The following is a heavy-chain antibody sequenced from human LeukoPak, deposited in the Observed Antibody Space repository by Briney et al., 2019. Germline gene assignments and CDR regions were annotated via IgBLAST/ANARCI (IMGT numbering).Heavy chain of an antibody. V-gene: IGHV3-30-3*01. CDR2: ISYDGSNK. Sequence: PGGSLRLSCADSGFTFSSYAMHWVRQAPGKGLEWVAVISYDGSNKYYADSVKGRFTISRDNSKKTLYLQMNSLRAEDTAVYYCARDGSIVGATTWFDPWGQGTLVTVSS. J-gene: IGHJ5*02. D-gene: IGHD1-26*01. CDR1: GFTFSSYA. CDR3: ARDGSIVGATTWFDP.